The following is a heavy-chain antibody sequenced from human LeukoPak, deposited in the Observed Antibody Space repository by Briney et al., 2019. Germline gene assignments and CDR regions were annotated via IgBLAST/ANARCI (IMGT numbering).Heavy chain of an antibody. J-gene: IGHJ3*02. V-gene: IGHV1-8*01. Sequence: ASVKVSCKASGYTFTSYDINWVRQATGQGLAWMGWMNPNSGNTGYAQKFQGRVTMTRNTSISTAYMELSSLRSEDTAVYYCARSYGDGDAFDIWGQGTMVTVPS. CDR1: GYTFTSYD. CDR2: MNPNSGNT. CDR3: ARSYGDGDAFDI. D-gene: IGHD4-17*01.